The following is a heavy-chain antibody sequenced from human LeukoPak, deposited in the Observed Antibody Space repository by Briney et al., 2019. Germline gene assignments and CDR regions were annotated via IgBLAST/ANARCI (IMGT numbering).Heavy chain of an antibody. Sequence: SETLTLTCTVSGGSISSYYWSWIRQPPGKGLEWIGYIYYSGSTNYNPSLKSRVTISVHTSKNQFSLKLSSVTAADTAVYYCARHSGPGRRPYFDYWGQGTLVTVSS. CDR3: ARHSGPGRRPYFDY. CDR1: GGSISSYY. D-gene: IGHD6-25*01. CDR2: IYYSGST. J-gene: IGHJ4*02. V-gene: IGHV4-59*08.